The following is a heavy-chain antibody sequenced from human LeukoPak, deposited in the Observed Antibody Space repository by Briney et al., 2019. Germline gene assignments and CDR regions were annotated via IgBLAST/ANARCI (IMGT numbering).Heavy chain of an antibody. CDR3: ARQEWLSRHIGY. CDR1: GDSVSSNSVA. V-gene: IGHV6-1*01. CDR2: TYYRSKWYD. Sequence: SQTLSLTCAISGDSVSSNSVAWNWIRQSPSRGLEWLGRTYYRSKWYDDYALSVKSRMTVTPDTSKNQFSLKLSSVTAADTAVYYCARQEWLSRHIGYWGQGTLVTVSS. D-gene: IGHD6-19*01. J-gene: IGHJ4*02.